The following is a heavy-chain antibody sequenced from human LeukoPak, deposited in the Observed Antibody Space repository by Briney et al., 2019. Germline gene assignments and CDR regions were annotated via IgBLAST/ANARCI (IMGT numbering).Heavy chain of an antibody. CDR2: ISSSSSYI. J-gene: IGHJ4*02. CDR3: ARDPIVGASSFDY. D-gene: IGHD1-26*01. V-gene: IGHV3-21*01. Sequence: PGGSLRLSCAASGFTFSSYSMNWVRQAPGKGLEWVSSISSSSSYIYYADSVKGRFTISRDNAKNSLYLQMNSLGAEDTAVYYCARDPIVGASSFDYWGQGTLVTVSS. CDR1: GFTFSSYS.